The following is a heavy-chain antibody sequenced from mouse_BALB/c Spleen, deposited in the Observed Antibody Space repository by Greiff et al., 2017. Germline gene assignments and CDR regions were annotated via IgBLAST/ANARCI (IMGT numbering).Heavy chain of an antibody. CDR2: ISSGGST. CDR3: ARDSDYYGSSYVGFAY. V-gene: IGHV5-6-5*01. CDR1: GFTFSSYA. D-gene: IGHD1-1*01. J-gene: IGHJ3*01. Sequence: DVMLVESGGGLVKPGGSLKLSCAASGFTFSSYAMSWVRQTPEKRLEWVASISSGGSTYYPDSVKGRFTISRDNARNILYLQMSSLRSEDTAMYYCARDSDYYGSSYVGFAYWGQGTLVTVSA.